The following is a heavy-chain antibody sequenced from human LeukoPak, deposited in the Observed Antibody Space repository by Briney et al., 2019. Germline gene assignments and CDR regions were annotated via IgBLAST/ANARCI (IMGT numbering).Heavy chain of an antibody. Sequence: SQTLSLTCAVSGGSISSGGYSWSWIRQPPGKGLEWIGYIYHSGSTYYNPSLKSRVTISVDRSKKQFSLKLSSVTAADTAVYYCARYYYGSGSYFPTNWFDPWGQGTLVTVSS. CDR3: ARYYYGSGSYFPTNWFDP. J-gene: IGHJ5*02. CDR1: GGSISSGGYS. CDR2: IYHSGST. V-gene: IGHV4-30-2*01. D-gene: IGHD3-10*01.